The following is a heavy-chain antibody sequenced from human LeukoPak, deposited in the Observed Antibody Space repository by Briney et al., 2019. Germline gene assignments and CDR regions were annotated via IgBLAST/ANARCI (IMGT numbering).Heavy chain of an antibody. D-gene: IGHD6-19*01. CDR1: GYTFTRYY. CDR2: INPSGGST. Sequence: ASVKVSCKASGYTFTRYYMHWVRQAPGQGLEWMGIINPSGGSTTYAQKFQGRVTMTRDMSTSTVYMELSSLRSEDTAVYYCARGDIDRDIAVVDDAFDIWGQGTMVTVSS. CDR3: ARGDIDRDIAVVDDAFDI. V-gene: IGHV1-46*01. J-gene: IGHJ3*02.